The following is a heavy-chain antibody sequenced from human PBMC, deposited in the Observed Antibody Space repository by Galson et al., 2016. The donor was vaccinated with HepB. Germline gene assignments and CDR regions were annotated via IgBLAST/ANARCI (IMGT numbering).Heavy chain of an antibody. CDR2: IKHDGSEK. D-gene: IGHD5-12*01. V-gene: IGHV3-7*04. Sequence: SLRLSCAASGFTFSNYWMSWVRQAPGKGLEWVANIKHDGSEKHYVDSVKGRFTISRDSAKSSLFLQMNSLRAEDTAVYYCARGVGWLRLFPFDSWGQGTLVTVSS. CDR1: GFTFSNYW. J-gene: IGHJ4*02. CDR3: ARGVGWLRLFPFDS.